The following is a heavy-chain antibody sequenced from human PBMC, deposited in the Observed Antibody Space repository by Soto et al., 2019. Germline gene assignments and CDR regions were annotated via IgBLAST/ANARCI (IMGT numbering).Heavy chain of an antibody. CDR1: GFSFSSYA. D-gene: IGHD5-12*01. Sequence: EVQLLESGGDLVQPGGSLRLSCGASGFSFSSYAMGWVRQVPGKGLEWLSVITVRGHTTYYADSVRGRFTISRDESRETLYLQLNSLRGEDTAVYYCARDVSRATIGDFDLWGQGTLVTVSS. J-gene: IGHJ4*02. CDR3: ARDVSRATIGDFDL. CDR2: ITVRGHTT. V-gene: IGHV3-23*01.